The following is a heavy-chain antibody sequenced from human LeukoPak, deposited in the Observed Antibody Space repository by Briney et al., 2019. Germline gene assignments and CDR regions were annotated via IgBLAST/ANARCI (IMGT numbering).Heavy chain of an antibody. CDR2: INPNSGGT. V-gene: IGHV1-2*06. Sequence: ASVKVSCKASGYTFTGYYMHWVRQAPGQGLEWMGRINPNSGGTNYAQKFQGRVTMTRDTSISTAYMELSRLRSDDTAVYYCARRPIAVAGTVFDYWGQGTLVTVPS. J-gene: IGHJ4*02. CDR1: GYTFTGYY. CDR3: ARRPIAVAGTVFDY. D-gene: IGHD6-19*01.